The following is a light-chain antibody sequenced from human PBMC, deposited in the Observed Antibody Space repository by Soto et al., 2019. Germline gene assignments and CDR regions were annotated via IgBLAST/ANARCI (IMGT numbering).Light chain of an antibody. V-gene: IGKV1-5*01. CDR2: DAS. J-gene: IGKJ4*01. CDR3: QQYGSSL. Sequence: IQVTQSTSTLSASGGDRVTITCRASQSISRWLAWYQQKPGKAPQALIYDASSLKSGAPSRFSGNGSGTEFTLTIRRLEPEDFAVYYCQQYGSSLFGGGTKVAIK. CDR1: QSISRW.